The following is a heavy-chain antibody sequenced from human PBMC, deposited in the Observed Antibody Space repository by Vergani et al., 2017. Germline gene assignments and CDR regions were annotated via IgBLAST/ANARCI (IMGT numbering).Heavy chain of an antibody. V-gene: IGHV1-18*01. CDR1: GYTFTSYG. D-gene: IGHD6-19*01. CDR3: ARDGLHLTNAIAVAGTEGTYYYGMDV. Sequence: QVQLVQSGAEVKKPGASVKVSCKASGYTFTSYGISWVRQAPGQGLEWMGWISAYNGNTNYAQKLQGRVTMTTDTSTSTAYMGLRSLRSDDTAVYYCARDGLHLTNAIAVAGTEGTYYYGMDVWGQGTTVTVSS. J-gene: IGHJ6*02. CDR2: ISAYNGNT.